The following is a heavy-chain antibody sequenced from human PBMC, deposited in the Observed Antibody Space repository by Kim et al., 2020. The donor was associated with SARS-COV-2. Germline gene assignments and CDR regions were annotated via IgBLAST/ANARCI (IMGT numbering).Heavy chain of an antibody. CDR3: AKDQRNAQPSITCLDY. J-gene: IGHJ4*02. CDR2: ISGSGGST. D-gene: IGHD5-12*01. Sequence: GGSLRLSCAASGFTFSSYAMSWVRQAPGKGLEWVSAISGSGGSTYYADSVKGRFTISRDNSKNTLYLQMNSLRAEDTAVYYCAKDQRNAQPSITCLDYWGQGTLVTVSS. CDR1: GFTFSSYA. V-gene: IGHV3-23*01.